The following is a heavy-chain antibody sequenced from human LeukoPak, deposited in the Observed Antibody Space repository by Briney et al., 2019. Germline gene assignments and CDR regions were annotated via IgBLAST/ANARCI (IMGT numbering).Heavy chain of an antibody. CDR3: ARAGIAARQDYYYYMDV. Sequence: SVKVSCKASGGTFSSYAISWVRQAPGQGLEWMGGIIPIFGTANYAQKFQGRVPITTDESTSTAYMELSSLRSEDTAVYYCARAGIAARQDYYYYMDVWGKGTTVTVSS. D-gene: IGHD6-6*01. V-gene: IGHV1-69*05. J-gene: IGHJ6*03. CDR2: IIPIFGTA. CDR1: GGTFSSYA.